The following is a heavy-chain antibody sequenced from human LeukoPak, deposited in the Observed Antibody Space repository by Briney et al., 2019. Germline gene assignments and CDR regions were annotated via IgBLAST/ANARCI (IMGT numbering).Heavy chain of an antibody. V-gene: IGHV3-7*01. D-gene: IGHD3-3*01. CDR1: GFSFSTYW. CDR3: ARGMYIGYYDFWSGYYTQVGDAFDI. Sequence: GGSLRLSCAGSGFSFSTYWMSWVRQAPGKGLEWVANIKEDGSEKYYVDSVKGRFTISRDNAKNSLYLQMNSLRVEDTALYYCARGMYIGYYDFWSGYYTQVGDAFDIWGQGTMVTVSS. CDR2: IKEDGSEK. J-gene: IGHJ3*02.